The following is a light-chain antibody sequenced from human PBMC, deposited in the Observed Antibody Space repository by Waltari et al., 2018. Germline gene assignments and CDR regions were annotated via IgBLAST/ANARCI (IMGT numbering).Light chain of an antibody. CDR1: QSVNWY. J-gene: IGKJ4*01. CDR2: DTS. Sequence: EIVLTQSPATLSLSPGERATLSCRASQSVNWYLAWYQQRPGQTPRLPIFDTSNRATGIPARFSGSGSETDFMLVISSLEPDDSAVYYCQQRRNWPLTFGGGTKVEIK. V-gene: IGKV3-11*01. CDR3: QQRRNWPLT.